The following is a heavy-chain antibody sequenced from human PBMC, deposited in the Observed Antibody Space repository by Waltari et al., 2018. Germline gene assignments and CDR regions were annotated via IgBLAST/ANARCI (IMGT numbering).Heavy chain of an antibody. CDR2: LYYYESNI. CDR1: GFIFSTYA. D-gene: IGHD6-19*01. Sequence: QVQLVESGGGVVPPGRTVRLSCAASGFIFSTYAMHWVRQAPGKGLSQVAILYYYESNITYADSLNVQITIPRDNSNNTLYLQMNTLTPEDTAVYFCAIENRQWLAPEPYYFDYWGLGTLVTVTS. V-gene: IGHV3-30*04. J-gene: IGHJ4*02. CDR3: AIENRQWLAPEPYYFDY.